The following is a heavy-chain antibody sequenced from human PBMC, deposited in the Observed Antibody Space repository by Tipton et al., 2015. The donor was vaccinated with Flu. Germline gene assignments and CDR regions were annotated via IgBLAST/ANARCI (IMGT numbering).Heavy chain of an antibody. CDR1: GDSIASPYY. CDR2: VHQTGST. CDR3: VRRDYSNYVSAPKNWFDS. J-gene: IGHJ5*01. D-gene: IGHD4-11*01. V-gene: IGHV4-38-2*01. Sequence: TLSLTCSVSGDSIASPYYWAWIRQPPGKGLEWIGNVHQTGSTYYNPSLTSRVTIAVDRPRNRFSLRLTSVTAADTAVYFCVRRDYSNYVSAPKNWFDSWGQGTLVTVSS.